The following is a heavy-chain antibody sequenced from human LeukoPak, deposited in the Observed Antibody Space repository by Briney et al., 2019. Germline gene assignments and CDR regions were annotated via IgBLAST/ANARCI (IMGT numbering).Heavy chain of an antibody. CDR2: IIPIFGTA. J-gene: IGHJ3*02. CDR3: ARGGLSRYYYDSSGYYHAFDI. D-gene: IGHD3-22*01. V-gene: IGHV1-69*13. Sequence: ASVTVSFTASGYTFTSCGISWVRQAPGQGLEWMGGIIPIFGTANYAQKFQGRVTITADESTSTAYMELSSLRSEDTAVYYCARGGLSRYYYDSSGYYHAFDIWGQGTMVTVSS. CDR1: GYTFTSCG.